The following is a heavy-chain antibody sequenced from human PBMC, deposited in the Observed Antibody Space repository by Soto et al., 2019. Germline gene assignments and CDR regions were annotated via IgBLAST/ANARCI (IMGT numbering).Heavy chain of an antibody. CDR3: ARDPEMASHFDL. V-gene: IGHV3-30-3*01. CDR2: ISYDGSNN. Sequence: QVQLVESGGGVVKPGRSLRLSCAASGFTFSSYAMHWVRQAPGKGLEWVAVISYDGSNNYYADSVKGRFTTSRDNSKNTLYLQMNSLRAEDTAVYYCARDPEMASHFDLWGRGTLVTVSS. J-gene: IGHJ2*01. D-gene: IGHD5-12*01. CDR1: GFTFSSYA.